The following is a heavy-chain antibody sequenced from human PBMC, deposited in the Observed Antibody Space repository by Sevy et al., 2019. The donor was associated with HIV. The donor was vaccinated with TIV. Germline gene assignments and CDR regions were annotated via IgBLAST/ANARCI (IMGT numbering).Heavy chain of an antibody. J-gene: IGHJ4*02. CDR2: FDPEDGKT. D-gene: IGHD3-22*01. V-gene: IGHV1-24*01. CDR1: GSTLTQLS. CDR3: ASTRDCYESNSYYFDF. Sequence: ASVKVSCKVSGSTLTQLSMHWVRQAPGIGLEWMVTFDPEDGKTLYPQKFQGRVTMTEDTSTHTAYMELSSLTSEDTAIYYCASTRDCYESNSYYFDFWGQGTLVTVSS.